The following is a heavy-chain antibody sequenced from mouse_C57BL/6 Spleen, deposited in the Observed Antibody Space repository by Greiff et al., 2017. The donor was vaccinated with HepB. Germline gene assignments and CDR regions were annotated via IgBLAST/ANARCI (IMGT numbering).Heavy chain of an antibody. CDR3: ARELNGTVDY. CDR2: IDPSDSYT. J-gene: IGHJ2*01. D-gene: IGHD1-3*01. Sequence: VQLQQSGAELVMPGASVKLSCKASGYTFTSYWMHWVKQRPGQGLEWIGEIDPSDSYTNYNQKFKGKSTLTVDKSSSTAYMQLSSLTSEDSAVYYCARELNGTVDYWGQGTTLTVSS. CDR1: GYTFTSYW. V-gene: IGHV1-69*01.